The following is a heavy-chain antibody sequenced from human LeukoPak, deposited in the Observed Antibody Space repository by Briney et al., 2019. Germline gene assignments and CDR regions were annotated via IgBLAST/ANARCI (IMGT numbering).Heavy chain of an antibody. CDR1: GGSISSYH. Sequence: PSETLSLTCTVSGGSISSYHWSWIRQPPGKGLEWIGYIYYSGSTNYNPSLKSRVTISVDTSKNQFSLKLSSVTAADTAVYYCARAGGIAAAQFIDGMDVWGQGTTVTVSS. V-gene: IGHV4-59*01. J-gene: IGHJ6*02. CDR3: ARAGGIAAAQFIDGMDV. D-gene: IGHD6-13*01. CDR2: IYYSGST.